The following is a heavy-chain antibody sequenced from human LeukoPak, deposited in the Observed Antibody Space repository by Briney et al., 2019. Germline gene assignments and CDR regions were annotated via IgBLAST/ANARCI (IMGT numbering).Heavy chain of an antibody. CDR3: ARDVGIVGADDAFDI. Sequence: GGSLRLSCAASGFTFSSYEMNWVRQAPVKGLEWVSYISSSGSTIYYADSVKGRFTISRDNAKNSLYLQMNSLRAEDTAVYYCARDVGIVGADDAFDIWGQGTMVTVSS. CDR2: ISSSGSTI. J-gene: IGHJ3*02. CDR1: GFTFSSYE. D-gene: IGHD1-26*01. V-gene: IGHV3-48*03.